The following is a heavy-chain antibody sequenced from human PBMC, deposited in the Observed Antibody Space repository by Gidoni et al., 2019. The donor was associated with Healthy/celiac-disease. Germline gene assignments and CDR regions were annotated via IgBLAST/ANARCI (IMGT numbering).Heavy chain of an antibody. CDR3: ARGTPVYDFWSGMDV. Sequence: QVQLVESGGGVVQPGRSLRLSCAASGFTFSSYGMHWVRQAPGKGLEWLAVIWYDGSHKYYADSVKGRFTISRDNSKNTLYLQMNSLRAEDTAVYYCARGTPVYDFWSGMDVWGQGTTVTVSS. J-gene: IGHJ6*02. CDR2: IWYDGSHK. CDR1: GFTFSSYG. D-gene: IGHD3-3*01. V-gene: IGHV3-33*01.